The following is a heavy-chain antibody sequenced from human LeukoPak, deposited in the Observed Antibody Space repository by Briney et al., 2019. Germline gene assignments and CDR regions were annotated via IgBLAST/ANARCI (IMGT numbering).Heavy chain of an antibody. CDR1: GGSFSGYY. Sequence: SETLSLTCAVYGGSFSGYYWSWIRQPPGKGLEWIGEINHSGSTNYNPSLKSRVTISVDTSKNQFSLKLSSVTAADTAVYYCARQIAAAGEEMVDYWGQGTLVTVSS. D-gene: IGHD6-13*01. CDR2: INHSGST. J-gene: IGHJ4*02. CDR3: ARQIAAAGEEMVDY. V-gene: IGHV4-34*01.